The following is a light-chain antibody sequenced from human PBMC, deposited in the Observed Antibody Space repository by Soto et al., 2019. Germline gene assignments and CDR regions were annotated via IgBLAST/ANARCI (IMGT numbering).Light chain of an antibody. CDR2: AAS. J-gene: IGKJ3*01. V-gene: IGKV1-39*01. CDR3: QQLNSYPLT. Sequence: DIQMTQSPSSLSASVGDRVTITCRASQSISSYLNWYQQKPGKAPKLLIYAASSLQSGVPSRFSGSGSGTDFTLTISCLQSEDFATYYCQQLNSYPLTFGPGTKVDIK. CDR1: QSISSY.